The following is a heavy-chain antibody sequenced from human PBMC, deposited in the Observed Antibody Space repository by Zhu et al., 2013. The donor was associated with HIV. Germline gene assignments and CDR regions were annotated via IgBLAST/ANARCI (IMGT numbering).Heavy chain of an antibody. D-gene: IGHD6-19*01. CDR3: ARGYARLIAVAGTSEYFQH. CDR1: GGSFSGYY. CDR2: INHSGST. V-gene: IGHV4-34*01. J-gene: IGHJ1*01. Sequence: QVQLQQWGAGLLKPSETLSLTCAVYGGSFSGYYWSWIRQPPGKGLEWIGEINHSGSTNYNPSLKSRVTISVDTSKNQFSLKLSSVTAADTAVYYCARGYARLIAVAGTSEYFQHWGQGTLVTVSS.